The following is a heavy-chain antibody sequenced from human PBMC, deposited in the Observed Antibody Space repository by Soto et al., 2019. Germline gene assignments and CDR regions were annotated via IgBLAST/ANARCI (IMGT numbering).Heavy chain of an antibody. CDR2: IIPIFSTS. CDR3: VSGKMREMTTMLRYKWFDP. CDR1: GGTFNNHA. J-gene: IGHJ5*02. Sequence: QVQLVQSGAEVKKPGSSVKVSCKASGGTFNNHAINWVRQAPGPGLEWLGGIIPIFSTSNYAQKFQGRVTISADKSTSTAYMLLRSLRSDDTDADNYVSGKMREMTTMLRYKWFDPWGQGTLVTVSS. V-gene: IGHV1-69*06. D-gene: IGHD4-4*01.